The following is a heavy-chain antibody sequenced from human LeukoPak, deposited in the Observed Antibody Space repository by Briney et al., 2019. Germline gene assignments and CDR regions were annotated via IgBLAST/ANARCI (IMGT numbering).Heavy chain of an antibody. J-gene: IGHJ5*02. Sequence: SETLSLTCTVSGGSISSSSYYWGWIRQPPGKGLEWIGSIYYSGSTYYNPSLKSRVTISVDTSKNQFSLKLSSVTAADTAVYYCARARSSGSPNWFDPWGQGTLVTVSS. D-gene: IGHD3-10*01. CDR3: ARARSSGSPNWFDP. CDR2: IYYSGST. V-gene: IGHV4-39*07. CDR1: GGSISSSSYY.